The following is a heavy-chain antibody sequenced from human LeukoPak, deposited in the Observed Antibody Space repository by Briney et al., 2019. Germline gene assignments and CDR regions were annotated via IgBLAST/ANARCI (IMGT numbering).Heavy chain of an antibody. CDR1: GFTFSNYG. CDR3: VRDFSNYVAFFDS. J-gene: IGHJ4*02. Sequence: GRSLRLSCAASGFTFSNYGMHWVRQAPGKGLEWVAFIRYDELQDYYADSVRGRFTISRDNSKSALYLQMGSLRPEDTAMYYCVRDFSNYVAFFDSWGQGVLVTVSS. CDR2: IRYDELQD. V-gene: IGHV3-33*08. D-gene: IGHD4-11*01.